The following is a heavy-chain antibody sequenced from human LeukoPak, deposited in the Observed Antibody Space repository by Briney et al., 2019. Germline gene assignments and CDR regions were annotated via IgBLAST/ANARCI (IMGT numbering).Heavy chain of an antibody. CDR3: AIDDFWFVGG. V-gene: IGHV3-21*04. D-gene: IGHD3-3*01. J-gene: IGHJ3*01. Sequence: PGGSLRLSCAASGFTFSSYSLNWVRQAPGKGLEWVSSITTSSSYIYYADSVKGRFTISRDNAKNSLYLQMNSLRAEDTALYYCAIDDFWFVGGWGQGTMVTVSS. CDR2: ITTSSSYI. CDR1: GFTFSSYS.